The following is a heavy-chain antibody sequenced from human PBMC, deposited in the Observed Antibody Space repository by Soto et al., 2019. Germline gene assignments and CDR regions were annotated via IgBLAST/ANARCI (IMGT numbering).Heavy chain of an antibody. Sequence: QVQLQESGPGLVKPSQTLSLTCTVSGGSISSGGYYWSWIRQHPGKGLEWIGYIYYSGSTYYTPSRTSRVTISVDTSKNQFSLKLSSVTAADTAVYYGARDAVDIVATKYTPRWFDPWGQGTLVTVSS. CDR3: ARDAVDIVATKYTPRWFDP. V-gene: IGHV4-31*03. D-gene: IGHD5-12*01. J-gene: IGHJ5*02. CDR2: IYYSGST. CDR1: GGSISSGGYY.